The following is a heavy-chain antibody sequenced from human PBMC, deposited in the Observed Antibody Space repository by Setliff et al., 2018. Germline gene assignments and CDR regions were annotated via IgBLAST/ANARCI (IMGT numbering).Heavy chain of an antibody. CDR3: ARADSNTYYYYYYMDV. CDR2: IYYAGST. CDR1: GGSISSYY. D-gene: IGHD4-4*01. Sequence: SESLSLTCTVSGGSISSYYWSWIRQPPGKGLEWIGCIYYAGSTNYNPSLKSRVTISVDTSKNQFSLKLSSVTAADTAVYYCARADSNTYYYYYYMDVWGKGTTVTVSS. J-gene: IGHJ6*03. V-gene: IGHV4-59*08.